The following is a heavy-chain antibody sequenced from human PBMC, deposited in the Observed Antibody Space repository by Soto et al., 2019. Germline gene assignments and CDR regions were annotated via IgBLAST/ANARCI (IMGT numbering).Heavy chain of an antibody. D-gene: IGHD6-13*01. CDR2: ISAYNGNT. CDR3: ARAVDTGYSSSCYYPAIDYYYYYTDV. J-gene: IGHJ6*03. CDR1: GYTFTGYG. V-gene: IGHV1-18*01. Sequence: ASVKVSCKASGYTFTGYGISWVRQAPGQGLEWMGWISAYNGNTNYAQKLQGRVTMTTDTSTSTAYMELRSLRSDDTAVYYCARAVDTGYSSSCYYPAIDYYYYYTDVWGKGTTVTVSS.